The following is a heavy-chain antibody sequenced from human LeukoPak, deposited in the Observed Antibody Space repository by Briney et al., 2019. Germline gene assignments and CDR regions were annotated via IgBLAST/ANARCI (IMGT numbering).Heavy chain of an antibody. J-gene: IGHJ4*02. CDR2: ISGSGGDT. CDR1: GFTFTNYA. V-gene: IGHV3-23*01. CDR3: AKSRARRDGSSGSIDY. D-gene: IGHD3-22*01. Sequence: GSLRLSCVASGFTFTNYAMSWVRQAPGKGLEWVSAISGSGGDTYYADSVKGRFTISRDNSKNTLYLQMNSLRADDTAVYYCAKSRARRDGSSGSIDYWAREPWSPSPQ.